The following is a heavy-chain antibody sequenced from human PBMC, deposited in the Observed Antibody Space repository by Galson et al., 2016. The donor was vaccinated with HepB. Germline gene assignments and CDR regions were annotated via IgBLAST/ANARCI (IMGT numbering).Heavy chain of an antibody. V-gene: IGHV1-69*13. D-gene: IGHD6-13*01. Sequence: SVKVSCKASGGAFSTYVISWLRQAPGQGPEWMGGIIPIFGTAKSAQKFQGRVTITADESRSTVYMELSSLRSEDTAMYYCAGDGAAAPNNWFDPWGQGTLVTVSS. CDR3: AGDGAAAPNNWFDP. CDR1: GGAFSTYV. CDR2: IIPIFGTA. J-gene: IGHJ5*02.